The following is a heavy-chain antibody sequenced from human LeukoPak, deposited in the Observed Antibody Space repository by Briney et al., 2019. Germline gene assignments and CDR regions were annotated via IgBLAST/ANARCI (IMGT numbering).Heavy chain of an antibody. CDR3: ARDHRGYGDYIDY. CDR1: GFTFTNYA. D-gene: IGHD4-17*01. J-gene: IGHJ4*02. CDR2: ISSSSSTI. V-gene: IGHV3-48*01. Sequence: PGGSLRLSCAASGFTFTNYAMSWVRQAPGKGLEWVSYISSSSSTIYYADSVKGRFTISRDNAKNSLYLQMNSLRAEDTAVYYCARDHRGYGDYIDYWGQGTLVTVSS.